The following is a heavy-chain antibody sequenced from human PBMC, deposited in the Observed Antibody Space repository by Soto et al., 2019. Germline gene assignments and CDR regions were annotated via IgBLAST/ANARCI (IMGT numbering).Heavy chain of an antibody. Sequence: GGSLRLSCAVSGLTFNYFGMNWVRQAPGKGLEWVSYITNSGATMYYADSVKGRFTISRDNAKNSLYLQMNSLRAEDTAVYYCARGDDCSGGRCYSANNIFAVWGQGTKVTVSS. CDR2: ITNSGATM. CDR3: ARGDDCSGGRCYSANNIFAV. V-gene: IGHV3-48*01. J-gene: IGHJ3*01. CDR1: GLTFNYFG. D-gene: IGHD2-15*01.